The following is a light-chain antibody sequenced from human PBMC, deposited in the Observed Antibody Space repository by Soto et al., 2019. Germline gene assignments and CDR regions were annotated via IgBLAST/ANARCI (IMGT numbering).Light chain of an antibody. CDR1: QVIIKD. CDR3: SKHSTDPLT. V-gene: IGKV1-17*01. Sequence: DIQMTQFPSSLSASVVDRVTITCRASQVIIKDVAWYQQKPGQAPKRLIDAASSLHSGVPSRFSDSVSGTEFTLAISRLHPEDCATFYCSKHSTDPLTFGQGTKVEI. CDR2: AAS. J-gene: IGKJ1*01.